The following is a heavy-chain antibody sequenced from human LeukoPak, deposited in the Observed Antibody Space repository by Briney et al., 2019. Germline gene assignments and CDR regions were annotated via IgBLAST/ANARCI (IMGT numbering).Heavy chain of an antibody. CDR3: ASRGYCSSTSCYADYYYYMDV. CDR2: INPSGDST. V-gene: IGHV1-46*01. Sequence: ASVKVSCKASGYTFTSYYMHWVRQAPGQGLERMGIINPSGDSTSYAQKFQGRVTMTRDTSTSTAYMELSSLRSEDTAVYYCASRGYCSSTSCYADYYYYMDVWGKGTTVTISS. D-gene: IGHD2-2*01. J-gene: IGHJ6*03. CDR1: GYTFTSYY.